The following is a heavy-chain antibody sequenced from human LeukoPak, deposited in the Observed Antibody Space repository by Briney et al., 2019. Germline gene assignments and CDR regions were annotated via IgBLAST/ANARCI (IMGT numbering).Heavy chain of an antibody. Sequence: PSQTLSLTCTVSGGSISSGSYYWSWIRQPAEKGLEWIGRIYTSGSTNYNPSLKSRVTISVDTSKNQFSLKLSSVTAADTAVYYCARVRSSWYYFDYWGQGTLVTVSS. V-gene: IGHV4-61*02. CDR2: IYTSGST. D-gene: IGHD6-13*01. CDR3: ARVRSSWYYFDY. J-gene: IGHJ4*02. CDR1: GGSISSGSYY.